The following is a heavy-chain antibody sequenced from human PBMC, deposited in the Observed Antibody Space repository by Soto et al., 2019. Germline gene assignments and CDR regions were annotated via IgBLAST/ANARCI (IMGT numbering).Heavy chain of an antibody. V-gene: IGHV4-59*01. D-gene: IGHD3-3*02. CDR2: IYYSGST. CDR3: ARDQYHFWSGYYTGYYYGMDV. CDR1: GGSISSYY. J-gene: IGHJ6*02. Sequence: SETLSLTCTVSGGSISSYYWSWIRQPPGKGLEWIGYIYYSGSTNYNPSLKSRVTISVDTSKNQFSLKLSSVTAADTAVYYCARDQYHFWSGYYTGYYYGMDVWGQGTTVT.